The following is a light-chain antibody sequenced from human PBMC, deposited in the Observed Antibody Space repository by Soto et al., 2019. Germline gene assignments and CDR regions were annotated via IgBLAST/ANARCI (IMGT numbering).Light chain of an antibody. CDR1: SSDVGGYNY. Sequence: QPVLTQPASVSGSPGQSITISCTGTSSDVGGYNYVSWYQQHPGKAPKPMIYEVSNRPSGVSNRFSGSKSGNTASLTISGLQAEDEADYYCSSYTSSSTLDVFGTGTKVTVL. J-gene: IGLJ1*01. CDR2: EVS. V-gene: IGLV2-14*01. CDR3: SSYTSSSTLDV.